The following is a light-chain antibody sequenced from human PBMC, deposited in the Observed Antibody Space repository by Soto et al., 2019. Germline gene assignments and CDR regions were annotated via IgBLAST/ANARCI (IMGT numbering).Light chain of an antibody. CDR2: AAS. CDR3: QQLNSYPIT. J-gene: IGKJ5*01. Sequence: DIQLTQSPSFLSASVGDRVTITCRASQGLSSDLAWYQQKPGKAPKLLIYAASTLQSGVPSRFSGSGSGTEFTLTTSSLQPEDFATYSCQQLNSYPITFGQGTRLEMK. V-gene: IGKV1-9*01. CDR1: QGLSSD.